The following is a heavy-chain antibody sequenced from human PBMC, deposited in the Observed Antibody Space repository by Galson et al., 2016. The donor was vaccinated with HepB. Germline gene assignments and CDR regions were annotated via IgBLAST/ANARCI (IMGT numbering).Heavy chain of an antibody. CDR2: IYTSGST. J-gene: IGHJ6*04. D-gene: IGHD3-10*01. CDR3: ARDTQQFTMVQGVMTEPQYGMDV. Sequence: LSLTCTVSGGSINSGNYYWSWIRQPAGKGLDWIGRIYTSGSTTYNPSLKSRVSISVDTSKNQFSLKLRSVTAADTAVDYCARDTQQFTMVQGVMTEPQYGMDVCGKGTTVTVSS. V-gene: IGHV4-61*02. CDR1: GGSINSGNYY.